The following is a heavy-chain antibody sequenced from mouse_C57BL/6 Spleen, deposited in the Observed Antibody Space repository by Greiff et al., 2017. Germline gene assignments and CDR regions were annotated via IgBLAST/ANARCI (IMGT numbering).Heavy chain of an antibody. CDR2: IDPSDSYT. Sequence: VQLQQPGAELVKPGASVKLSCKASGYTFTSYWMQWVKQRPGQGLEWIGEIDPSDSYTNYNQKFKGKATLTVDTSSSTAYMQLSSLTSEDSAVYYCARGYGSSFDCWGQGTTLTVSS. CDR3: ARGYGSSFDC. V-gene: IGHV1-50*01. J-gene: IGHJ2*01. CDR1: GYTFTSYW. D-gene: IGHD1-1*01.